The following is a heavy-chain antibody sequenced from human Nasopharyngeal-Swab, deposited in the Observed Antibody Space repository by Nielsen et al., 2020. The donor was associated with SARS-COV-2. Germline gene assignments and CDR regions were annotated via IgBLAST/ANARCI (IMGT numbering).Heavy chain of an antibody. Sequence: GESLKISCAASGLTFSSYAIHWVRQAPGKGLEWVTFISYDGRNKYYADSVKGRFTISRDNSKNTLYLQMNSLRAEDTAVYYCAKDRGCSGGSCYVHWYFDLWGRGTLVTVSS. V-gene: IGHV3-30*04. CDR1: GLTFSSYA. J-gene: IGHJ2*01. CDR3: AKDRGCSGGSCYVHWYFDL. D-gene: IGHD2-15*01. CDR2: ISYDGRNK.